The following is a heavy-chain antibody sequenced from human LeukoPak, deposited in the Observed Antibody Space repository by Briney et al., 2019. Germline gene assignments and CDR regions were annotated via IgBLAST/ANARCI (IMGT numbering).Heavy chain of an antibody. CDR1: LFTFSSYA. V-gene: IGHV3-20*04. Sequence: GGSLRLSCAPSLFTFSSYAMSCVRQAPGKGLWWGSGINWSGGKIGYADSVKGRFTISRDSAKSSLYLQMNTLRAEDMAFYYCAKALSSSFTGSSWEYWGQGTLVTVSS. CDR3: AKALSSSFTGSSWEY. J-gene: IGHJ4*02. CDR2: INWSGGKI. D-gene: IGHD6-6*01.